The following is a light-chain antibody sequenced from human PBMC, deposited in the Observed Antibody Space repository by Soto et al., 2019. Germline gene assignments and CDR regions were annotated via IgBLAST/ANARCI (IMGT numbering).Light chain of an antibody. V-gene: IGLV2-23*02. CDR1: TSDVGSYDL. J-gene: IGLJ1*01. CDR2: EVS. Sequence: LTQPASVSGSPGQSITISCTGTTSDVGSYDLVSWYQQHPGKAPKIMIYEVSKRPSGDTNRFSGSKSGNTASLTISGLQAEDEADYYCCSYAGGRSPYVFGTGTKVTVL. CDR3: CSYAGGRSPYV.